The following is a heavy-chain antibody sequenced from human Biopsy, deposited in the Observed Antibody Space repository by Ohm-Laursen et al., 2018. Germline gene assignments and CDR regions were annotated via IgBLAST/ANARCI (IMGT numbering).Heavy chain of an antibody. V-gene: IGHV1-8*01. Sequence: SVKVSYKPSGYTFTSYDINWVRQATGQGLEWMGWMNPNSGNTDYAQKFQGRVTMTRNTSISTAYMELNSLRSEDTAVYYCARGSFWFGGNYYYYGMDVWGQGTTVTVSS. CDR1: GYTFTSYD. D-gene: IGHD3-10*01. J-gene: IGHJ6*02. CDR2: MNPNSGNT. CDR3: ARGSFWFGGNYYYYGMDV.